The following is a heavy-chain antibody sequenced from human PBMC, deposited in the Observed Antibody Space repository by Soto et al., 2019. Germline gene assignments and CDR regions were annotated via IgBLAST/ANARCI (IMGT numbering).Heavy chain of an antibody. J-gene: IGHJ4*02. D-gene: IGHD3-3*01. CDR3: TRILYYDFWSGYPNPFDY. V-gene: IGHV3-49*03. CDR1: GFPFGDYA. Sequence: GGSLRLSCTASGFPFGDYAMSWFRQAPGKRLEWVGFIRSKAYGGTTEYAASVKGRFTISRDDSKSIAYLQMNSLKTEDTAVYYCTRILYYDFWSGYPNPFDYWGQGTLVTVSS. CDR2: IRSKAYGGTT.